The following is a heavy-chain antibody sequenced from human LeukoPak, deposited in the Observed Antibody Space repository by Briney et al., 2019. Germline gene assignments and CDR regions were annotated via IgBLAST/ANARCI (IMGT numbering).Heavy chain of an antibody. V-gene: IGHV3-23*01. CDR3: AKSFYDYVWGSYPSDS. CDR1: GFTFSSYA. CDR2: ISGSGGIT. J-gene: IGHJ4*02. Sequence: GGSLRLSCAASGFTFSSYAMSWVRQAPGKGLEWVSVISGSGGITDYADSVKGRFTISRDNSKNTLYLQMNSLRAEDTAVYYCAKSFYDYVWGSYPSDSWGQGTLVIVSS. D-gene: IGHD3-16*01.